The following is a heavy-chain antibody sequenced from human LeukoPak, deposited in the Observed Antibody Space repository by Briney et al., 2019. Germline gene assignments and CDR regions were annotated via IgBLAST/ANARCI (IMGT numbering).Heavy chain of an antibody. D-gene: IGHD2-2*01. V-gene: IGHV4-59*01. Sequence: SETLSLTCTVSGGSISSYYWSWIRQPPGKGLEWIGYIYYSGSTSYNPSLKSRVAISVDTSKNQVSLKVRSVTAADTAVYYCARTTEDCSSTSCYQYWFDPWGQGTLVTVSS. CDR1: GGSISSYY. CDR2: IYYSGST. J-gene: IGHJ5*02. CDR3: ARTTEDCSSTSCYQYWFDP.